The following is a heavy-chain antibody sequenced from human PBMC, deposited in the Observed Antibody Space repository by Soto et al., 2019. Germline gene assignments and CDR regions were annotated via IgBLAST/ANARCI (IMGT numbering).Heavy chain of an antibody. CDR3: ARGPSGDKIDY. Sequence: SETLSLTCIVSGGSISSYYWSWIRQPPGKGLEWIGYIYYSGSTNYNPSLKSRVTISVDTSKNQFSLKLSSVSAADTAVYYCARGPSGDKIDYWGQGIQVTVS. J-gene: IGHJ4*02. V-gene: IGHV4-59*08. D-gene: IGHD7-27*01. CDR1: GGSISSYY. CDR2: IYYSGST.